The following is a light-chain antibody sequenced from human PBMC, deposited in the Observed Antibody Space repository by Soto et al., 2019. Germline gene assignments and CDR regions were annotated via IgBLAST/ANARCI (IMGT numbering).Light chain of an antibody. J-gene: IGKJ5*01. CDR3: QQANSFPIT. CDR1: QDISSW. Sequence: DILMTQSPSSVSASVGDRVTIACRASQDISSWLAWYQQTPGRVPKLPIYATSKLQPGVPTRFSGSGSGTNFTLTISSLHPADFATYYCQQANSFPITFGQGTRLEIK. CDR2: ATS. V-gene: IGKV1-12*01.